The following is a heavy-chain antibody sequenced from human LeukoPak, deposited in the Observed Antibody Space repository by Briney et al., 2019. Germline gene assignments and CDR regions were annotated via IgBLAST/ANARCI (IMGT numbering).Heavy chain of an antibody. D-gene: IGHD2-8*02. V-gene: IGHV3-7*03. CDR1: RLTFSGYW. Sequence: GGSLTLSCVVSRLTFSGYWMRWVRQAPGKGLEWVAAINKDGSEKRYVDSVEGRFTISRDNARNSLYLQMTSLGAEDTAVYYCATYTQHFGAPGGADYWGLGALVTVSS. J-gene: IGHJ4*02. CDR2: INKDGSEK. CDR3: ATYTQHFGAPGGADY.